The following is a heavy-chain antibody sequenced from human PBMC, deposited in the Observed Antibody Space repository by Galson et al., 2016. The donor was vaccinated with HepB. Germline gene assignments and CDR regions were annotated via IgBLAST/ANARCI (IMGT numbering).Heavy chain of an antibody. CDR2: IYDNGST. V-gene: IGHV4-31*03. CDR3: ARGPTRTDAFDV. Sequence: TLSLTCTVSGGSLSGGGYYWSWIRQSPGRGLEWIGYIYDNGSTDYKSSLKRRVTMSGDTSKNQFSLKLSSVTAADTAQYYCARGPTRTDAFDVWGQGTMVTVSA. CDR1: GGSLSGGGYY. D-gene: IGHD4-11*01. J-gene: IGHJ3*01.